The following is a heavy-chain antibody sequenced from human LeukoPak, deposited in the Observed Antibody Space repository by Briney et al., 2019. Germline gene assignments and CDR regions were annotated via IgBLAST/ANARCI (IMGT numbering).Heavy chain of an antibody. CDR2: ISSSSSYI. V-gene: IGHV3-21*01. J-gene: IGHJ4*02. CDR1: GFTFSSYS. D-gene: IGHD6-13*01. Sequence: PGGSLRLSCATSGFTFSSYSMNWVRQAPGKGLEWVSSISSSSSYIYYADSVKGRFTISRDSAKNSLYLQMNSLRAEDTAVYYCARDGLAAAGTVCDYWGQGTLVTVSS. CDR3: ARDGLAAAGTVCDY.